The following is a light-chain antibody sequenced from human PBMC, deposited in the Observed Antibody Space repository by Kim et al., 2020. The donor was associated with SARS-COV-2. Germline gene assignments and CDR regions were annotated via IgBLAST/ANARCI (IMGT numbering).Light chain of an antibody. CDR1: TSDIGCHNY. V-gene: IGLV2-14*03. CDR3: TSYTHVNSLDVV. CDR2: DVT. J-gene: IGLJ2*01. Sequence: STTISCTGVTSDIGCHNYVSWYQHDPGTAPTLILYDVTNRPSGIPTRFSGSMSGNTASLTISGLQPEDESDYYCTSYTHVNSLDVVFGGGTQLTVL.